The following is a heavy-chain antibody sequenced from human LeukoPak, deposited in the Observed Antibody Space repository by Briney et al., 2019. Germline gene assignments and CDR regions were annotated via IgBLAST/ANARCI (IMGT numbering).Heavy chain of an antibody. Sequence: GGSLRLSCAASGFTFSSYWMSWVRQAPGKGLEWVSGISAGKGNTYYADSVKGRFTISRDNSKNTLYLQMNSLRAEDTAVYYSSPAIIGYWGQGTLVTVSS. D-gene: IGHD2-21*02. J-gene: IGHJ4*02. V-gene: IGHV3-23*01. CDR2: ISAGKGNT. CDR1: GFTFSSYW. CDR3: SPAIIGY.